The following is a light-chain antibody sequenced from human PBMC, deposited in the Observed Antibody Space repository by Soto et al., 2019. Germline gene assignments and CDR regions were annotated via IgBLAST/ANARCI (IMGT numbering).Light chain of an antibody. J-gene: IGKJ1*01. CDR1: QTISSW. V-gene: IGKV1-5*03. CDR2: KTS. CDR3: QQYSTYSRT. Sequence: DIQMTLSPSTLSASVGDRVTITCRARQTISSWLAWYQQKPGKAPKLLIYKTSSLESGVPSRFSGSGSGTEFTLTISSLQPDDFATYYCQQYSTYSRTFGQGTKVDIK.